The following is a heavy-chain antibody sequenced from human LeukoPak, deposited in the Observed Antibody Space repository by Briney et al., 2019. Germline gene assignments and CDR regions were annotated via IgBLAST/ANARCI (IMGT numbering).Heavy chain of an antibody. CDR3: ARDPRGPAGYDSPARDTFDY. CDR2: IFYDGTIQ. D-gene: IGHD3-22*01. Sequence: GGSLRLSCAASGFTLSSYAMHWVRQTPGKGLEWVAVIFYDGTIQYYSDSVRGRLIVSRDNPKNTLYLQMNSLRAEDTAVYYCARDPRGPAGYDSPARDTFDYWGQGTLVTVSS. V-gene: IGHV3-30*03. J-gene: IGHJ4*02. CDR1: GFTLSSYA.